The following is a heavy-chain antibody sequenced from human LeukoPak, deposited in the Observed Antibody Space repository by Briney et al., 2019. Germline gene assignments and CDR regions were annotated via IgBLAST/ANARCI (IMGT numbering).Heavy chain of an antibody. CDR2: VRSKADHYAP. V-gene: IGHV3-73*01. D-gene: IGHD3-10*01. CDR1: WFTFSVPA. Sequence: PGGSLTLSCAASWFTFSVPAMQWVRHASGEGGEWVVLVRSKADHYAPTFAASGKGRFNISRDDSTYTAYLQMNSLKTEDTAVYYCTQWSYPFYWGQGTLVTVSS. J-gene: IGHJ4*02. CDR3: TQWSYPFY.